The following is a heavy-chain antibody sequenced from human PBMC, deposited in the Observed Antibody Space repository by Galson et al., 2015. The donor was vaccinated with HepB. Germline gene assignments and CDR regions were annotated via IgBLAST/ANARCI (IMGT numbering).Heavy chain of an antibody. CDR2: IYSGGSI. CDR1: GFTVNNNY. V-gene: IGHV3-53*01. CDR3: ARNPSAAATNQYY. Sequence: SLRLSCAASGFTVNNNYMSWVRQAPGKGLEWVSVIYSGGSIYYADSVKGRFTISRDSSKNTLYLQMNSLRAEDTAVYYCARNPSAAATNQYYWGQGTLVTVSS. D-gene: IGHD6-13*01. J-gene: IGHJ4*02.